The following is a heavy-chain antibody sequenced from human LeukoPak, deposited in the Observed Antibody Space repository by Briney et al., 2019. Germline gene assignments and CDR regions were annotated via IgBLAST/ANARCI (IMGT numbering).Heavy chain of an antibody. V-gene: IGHV4-39*01. D-gene: IGHD6-19*01. J-gene: IGHJ6*02. Sequence: SETLSLTCTVSGGSICSSSYYWGWIRQPPGKGLEWIGSIYYSGSTYYNPSLKSRVTISVDTSKNQFSLKLSSVTAADTAVYYCARQTVAGEYYYYGMDVWGQGTTVTVPS. CDR3: ARQTVAGEYYYYGMDV. CDR2: IYYSGST. CDR1: GGSICSSSYY.